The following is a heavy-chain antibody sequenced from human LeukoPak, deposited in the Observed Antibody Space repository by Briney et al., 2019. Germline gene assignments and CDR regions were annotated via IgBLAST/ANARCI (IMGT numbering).Heavy chain of an antibody. J-gene: IGHJ4*02. V-gene: IGHV3-7*03. CDR1: GFTLSSHW. CDR3: ARALSA. CDR2: IKEDGSEI. Sequence: PGGSLRLSCVASGFTLSSHWMHWVRQAPGKGLEWVANIKEDGSEIYYVDSVKGRFSISRDNAKNSLYLQMNSLRAEDTAVYYCARALSAWGQGTLVTVSS. D-gene: IGHD3-3*01.